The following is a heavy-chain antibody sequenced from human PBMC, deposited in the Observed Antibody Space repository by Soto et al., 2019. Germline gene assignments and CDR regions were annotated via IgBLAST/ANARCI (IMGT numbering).Heavy chain of an antibody. J-gene: IGHJ4*02. CDR3: ETYYYDSSGSPRSFDY. Sequence: GGSLRLSCAASGFTFSSYAMHWVRQAPGKGLEWVAVISYDGSNKYYADSVKGRFTISRDNSKNTLYLQMNSLRAEDTAVYYCETYYYDSSGSPRSFDYWGQGIQVTVSS. CDR2: ISYDGSNK. CDR1: GFTFSSYA. V-gene: IGHV3-30-3*01. D-gene: IGHD3-22*01.